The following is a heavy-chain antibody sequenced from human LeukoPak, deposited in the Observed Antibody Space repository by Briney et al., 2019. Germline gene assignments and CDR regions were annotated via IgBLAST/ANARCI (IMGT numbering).Heavy chain of an antibody. D-gene: IGHD2-2*01. J-gene: IGHJ4*02. CDR2: INSDGSST. Sequence: GGSLRLSCAASGFTLSNHWMHWVRHVPGKGPVWVSRINSDGSSTRHADSVKGRFTISRDNAKNTLYLQMNSLRVEDTAVYYCARELVVRAGDYFEYWGQGTLVTVSS. V-gene: IGHV3-74*01. CDR1: GFTLSNHW. CDR3: ARELVVRAGDYFEY.